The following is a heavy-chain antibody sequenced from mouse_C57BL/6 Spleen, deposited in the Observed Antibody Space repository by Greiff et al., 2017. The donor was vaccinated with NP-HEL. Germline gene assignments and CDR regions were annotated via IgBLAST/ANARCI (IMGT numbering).Heavy chain of an antibody. CDR2: IYPGDGDT. CDR3: ARGTDDYGSRTGFAY. CDR1: GYAFSSSW. V-gene: IGHV1-82*01. D-gene: IGHD1-1*01. J-gene: IGHJ3*01. Sequence: QVQLQQSGPELVKPGASVKISCKASGYAFSSSWMNWVKQRPGKGLEWIGRIYPGDGDTNYNGKFKGKATLTADKSSSTAYMQLSSLTSEDSAVYCCARGTDDYGSRTGFAYWGQGTLVTVSA.